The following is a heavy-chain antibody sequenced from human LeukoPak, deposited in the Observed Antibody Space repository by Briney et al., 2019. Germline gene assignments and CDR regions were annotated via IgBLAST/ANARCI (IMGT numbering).Heavy chain of an antibody. CDR2: IKQDGTER. CDR1: GFTFTTYW. V-gene: IGHV3-7*01. D-gene: IGHD3-22*01. CDR3: ARVKVQYYYDSSGYKEVDAFDI. J-gene: IGHJ3*02. Sequence: PGGSLRLSCAASGFTFTTYWMSWVRQAPGKGLEWVANIKQDGTERYYVDSVKGRFTISRDNAKNSLYLQMNSLRAEDTAVYYCARVKVQYYYDSSGYKEVDAFDIWGQGTMVTVSS.